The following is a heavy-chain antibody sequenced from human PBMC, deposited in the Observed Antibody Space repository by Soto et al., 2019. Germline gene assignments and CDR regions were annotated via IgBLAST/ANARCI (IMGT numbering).Heavy chain of an antibody. CDR2: ITPMFGTP. J-gene: IGHJ4*02. CDR3: ASRYYYDSSGYYSYFDY. V-gene: IGHV1-69*06. D-gene: IGHD3-22*01. Sequence: GASVKVSCKASGGTFSRYTITWVRQAPGQGLEWMGGITPMFGTPNYAQKFQGRVTITADKSTSTAYMELSSLRSEDTAVYYCASRYYYDSSGYYSYFDYWGQGTLVTVSS. CDR1: GGTFSRYT.